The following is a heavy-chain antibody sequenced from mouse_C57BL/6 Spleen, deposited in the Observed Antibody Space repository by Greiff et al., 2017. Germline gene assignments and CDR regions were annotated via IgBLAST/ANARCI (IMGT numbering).Heavy chain of an antibody. CDR2: FYPGSGSI. V-gene: IGHV1-62-2*01. J-gene: IGHJ2*01. CDR3: ARHEKDYYGSSYVHYFDY. D-gene: IGHD1-1*01. Sequence: QVQLQQSGAELVKPGASVKLSCKASGYTFTEYTIHWVKQRSGKGLEWIGWFYPGSGSIKYNEKFKDKATLTADKSSSTVYMELSRLTSEDSAVYFCARHEKDYYGSSYVHYFDYWGQGTTLTVSS. CDR1: GYTFTEYT.